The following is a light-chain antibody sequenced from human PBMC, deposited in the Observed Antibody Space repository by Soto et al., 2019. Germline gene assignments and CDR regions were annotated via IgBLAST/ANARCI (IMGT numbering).Light chain of an antibody. CDR3: SSYTSSCTLVV. Sequence: QSALTQPASVSGSPGQSITISCTGTSSDVGNYNYVSWYQQHPGKAPKLMIYEVSNRPSGVSNRFSGSKSGNTASLTISGLQAEDEADYYCSSYTSSCTLVVFGGGTKLTVL. V-gene: IGLV2-14*01. J-gene: IGLJ2*01. CDR1: SSDVGNYNY. CDR2: EVS.